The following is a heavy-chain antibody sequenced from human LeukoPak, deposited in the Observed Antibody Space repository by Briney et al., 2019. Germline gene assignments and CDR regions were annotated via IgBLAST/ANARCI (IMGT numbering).Heavy chain of an antibody. J-gene: IGHJ4*02. Sequence: SQTLSLTCTVSGGSISSGSYYWSWIRQPAGKGLEWIGRIYTSGSTNYNPSLKSRVTISVDTSKNQFSLKLSSVTAADTAVYYCARDPLGYDSSGYWSQGTLVTVSS. CDR2: IYTSGST. CDR3: ARDPLGYDSSGY. CDR1: GGSISSGSYY. D-gene: IGHD3-22*01. V-gene: IGHV4-61*02.